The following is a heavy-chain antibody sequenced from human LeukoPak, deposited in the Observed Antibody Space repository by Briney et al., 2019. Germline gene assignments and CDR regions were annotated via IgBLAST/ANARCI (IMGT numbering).Heavy chain of an antibody. CDR2: IKQDGSKK. Sequence: PGGSLRLSCAASGFTFSSYAMSWVRQAPGKGLEWVANIKQDGSKKYYVDSVKGRFTISRDNAKNSLYPQMHSLRGEDTAMYYCAVDYGDYWGQGTLVTVSS. J-gene: IGHJ4*02. V-gene: IGHV3-7*01. CDR3: AVDYGDY. CDR1: GFTFSSYA.